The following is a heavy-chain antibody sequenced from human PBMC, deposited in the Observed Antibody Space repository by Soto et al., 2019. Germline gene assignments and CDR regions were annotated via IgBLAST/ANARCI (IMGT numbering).Heavy chain of an antibody. Sequence: QVQLQESGPGLVKPSQTLSLTCTVSVGSISSGGSYWNWIRQRPGKGLEWIGYIYHSGSFYYTPCLKGRAIISADTSKNQFALKLSCVTAADTAVYYCASAPETPMFFAEVRPYLFDYWGQGSLVTVSS. CDR3: ASAPETPMFFAEVRPYLFDY. J-gene: IGHJ4*02. CDR1: VGSISSGGSY. CDR2: IYHSGSF. V-gene: IGHV4-31*03. D-gene: IGHD3-10*02.